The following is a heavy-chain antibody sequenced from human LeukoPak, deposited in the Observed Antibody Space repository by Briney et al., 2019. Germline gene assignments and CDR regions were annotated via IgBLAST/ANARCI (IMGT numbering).Heavy chain of an antibody. D-gene: IGHD6-6*01. CDR3: ARLSQIVAFDI. J-gene: IGHJ3*02. V-gene: IGHV4-34*01. Sequence: PSETLSLTCAVYGGSFSGYYWSWIRQPPGKGLEWIGEINHSGSTNYNPSLKSRVTISVDTSKNQFSLKLSSVTAADTAVYYCARLSQIVAFDIWGQGTTVTVSS. CDR2: INHSGST. CDR1: GGSFSGYY.